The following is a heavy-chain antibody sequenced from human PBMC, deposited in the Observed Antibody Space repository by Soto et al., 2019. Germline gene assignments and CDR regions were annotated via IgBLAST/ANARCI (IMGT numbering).Heavy chain of an antibody. V-gene: IGHV4-4*07. CDR3: ARDRGGDYYDSSGYYYWYYFDY. CDR2: IYTSGST. D-gene: IGHD3-22*01. CDR1: GGSISSYY. J-gene: IGHJ4*02. Sequence: SETLSLTCTVSGGSISSYYWSWIRQPAGKGLEWIGRIYTSGSTNYNPSLKSRVTMSVDTSKNQFSLKLSSVTAADTAVYYCARDRGGDYYDSSGYYYWYYFDYWGQGTLVTVSS.